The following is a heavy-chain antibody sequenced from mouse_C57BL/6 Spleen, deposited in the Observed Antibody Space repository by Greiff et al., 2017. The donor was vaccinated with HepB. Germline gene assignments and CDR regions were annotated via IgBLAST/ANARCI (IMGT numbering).Heavy chain of an antibody. V-gene: IGHV1-82*01. CDR2: IYPGDGDT. CDR3: AREGEDY. CDR1: GYAFSSSW. Sequence: VQLQQSGPELVKPGASVKISCKASGYAFSSSWMNWVKQRPGKGLEWIGRIYPGDGDTNYNGKFKGKATLTADKSSSTAYMQLSSLTSEDSAVYFCAREGEDYWGQRTSVTVSS. J-gene: IGHJ4*01.